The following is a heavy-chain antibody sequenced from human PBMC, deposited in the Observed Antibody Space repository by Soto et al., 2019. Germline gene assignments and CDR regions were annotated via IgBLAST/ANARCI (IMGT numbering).Heavy chain of an antibody. J-gene: IGHJ3*02. D-gene: IGHD1-26*01. Sequence: ASVKVSCKVSGYTLTELSMHWVRQAHGKGLEWMGGFDPEDGETIYAQKFQGRVTMTEDTSTDTAYMELSSLRSEDTAVYYCATLVGATRPDAFDIWGQGTMVTVSS. CDR1: GYTLTELS. V-gene: IGHV1-24*01. CDR2: FDPEDGET. CDR3: ATLVGATRPDAFDI.